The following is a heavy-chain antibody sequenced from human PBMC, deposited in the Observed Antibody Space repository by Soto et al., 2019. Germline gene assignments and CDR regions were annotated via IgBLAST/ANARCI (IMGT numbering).Heavy chain of an antibody. CDR3: SKDVLVDRSAYHYGGDS. CDR1: GFTFNNYG. J-gene: IGHJ4*02. D-gene: IGHD3-22*01. V-gene: IGHV3-30*18. CDR2: ISYDGSNK. Sequence: QVQLVESGGGVVQPGRSLRLSCAASGFTFNNYGMHWVRQAPGKGLEWVSIISYDGSNKYYADSVMGRFTISRDNSKNTRNLQMNSLRNDDTAVYYCSKDVLVDRSAYHYGGDSWGKGTLVTVSS.